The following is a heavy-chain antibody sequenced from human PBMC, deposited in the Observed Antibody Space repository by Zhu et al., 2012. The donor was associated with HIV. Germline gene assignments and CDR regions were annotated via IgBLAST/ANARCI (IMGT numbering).Heavy chain of an antibody. V-gene: IGHV4-38-2*01. D-gene: IGHD6-13*01. CDR3: ARRGFLSSSGLYYFDY. J-gene: IGHJ4*02. CDR1: GYSISSGYY. CDR2: IYHSGST. Sequence: QVQLQESGPGLVKPSETLSLTCAVSGYSISSGYYWGWIRQPPGKGLEWIGSIYHSGSTYYNPSLKSRVTISVDTSKNQFSLKLSSVTAADTAVYYCARRGFLSSSGLYYFDYWGQGTLVTVSS.